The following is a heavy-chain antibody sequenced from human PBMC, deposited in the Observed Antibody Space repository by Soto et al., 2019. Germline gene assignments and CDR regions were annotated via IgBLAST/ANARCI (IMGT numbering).Heavy chain of an antibody. J-gene: IGHJ3*02. D-gene: IGHD3-16*01. CDR2: IWYDGSNK. CDR3: ARDAKGGGAFDI. V-gene: IGHV3-33*01. CDR1: GFTFSSYG. Sequence: QVQLVESGGGVVQPGRSLRLSCAASGFTFSSYGMHWVRQAPGKGLEWVAVIWYDGSNKYYADSVKGRFTISRDNSKNTLYLQMNSLRAEDTAVYYCARDAKGGGAFDIWGQGTMVTVSS.